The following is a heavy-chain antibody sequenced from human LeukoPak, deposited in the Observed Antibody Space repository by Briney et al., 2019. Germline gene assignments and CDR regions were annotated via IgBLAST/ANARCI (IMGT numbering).Heavy chain of an antibody. CDR2: ISGSGGST. CDR1: VYPFSSYA. Sequence: GGSLRLSCGASVYPFSSYAVRWVPRATGKGLECVSAISGSGGSTYYVDSVKGLFTISRDNSKNTLYLQMNSLRAEDTAVYYCAKDEVVPAAMGAFDIWGQGTMVTVSS. V-gene: IGHV3-23*01. D-gene: IGHD2-2*01. CDR3: AKDEVVPAAMGAFDI. J-gene: IGHJ3*02.